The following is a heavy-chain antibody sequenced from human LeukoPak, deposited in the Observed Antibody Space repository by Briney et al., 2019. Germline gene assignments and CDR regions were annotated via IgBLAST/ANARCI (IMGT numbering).Heavy chain of an antibody. V-gene: IGHV1-46*01. J-gene: IGHJ4*02. D-gene: IGHD1-26*01. CDR3: ARTVGADLYYCDN. CDR1: GYTFTSYN. CDR2: INPSGGST. Sequence: ASVKVSCKASGYTFTSYNMHWVRQAPGQGLEWMGIINPSGGSTNYAQKFQGRVTMTRDTSTRTVYMELSSLTSEDTAVYYCARTVGADLYYCDNWGQGTLVTVSS.